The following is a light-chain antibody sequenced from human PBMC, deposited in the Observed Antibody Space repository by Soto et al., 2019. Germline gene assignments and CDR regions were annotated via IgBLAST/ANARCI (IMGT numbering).Light chain of an antibody. V-gene: IGLV1-44*01. Sequence: QSVLTQPPSASGTPGQRVTISCSGSSSNIGSNSVNWYQQFPGTAPKLLIYSNDQRPSGVPDRLSGSKSGTSASLAISGLQSEDEAEYYCAVWDDSLNGYVFGTGTKLTVL. CDR1: SSNIGSNS. J-gene: IGLJ1*01. CDR3: AVWDDSLNGYV. CDR2: SND.